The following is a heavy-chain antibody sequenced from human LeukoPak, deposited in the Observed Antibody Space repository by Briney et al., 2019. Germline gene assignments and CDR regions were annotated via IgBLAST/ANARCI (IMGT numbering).Heavy chain of an antibody. D-gene: IGHD6-6*01. V-gene: IGHV3-48*01. J-gene: IGHJ4*02. Sequence: GGFLRLSCAASGFTFSSYSMNWVRQAPGKGLEWVSYISSSSSTIYYADSVKGRFTISRDNAKNSLYLQMNSLRAEDTAVYYCARGARGQLVRYWGQGTLVTVSS. CDR2: ISSSSSTI. CDR1: GFTFSSYS. CDR3: ARGARGQLVRY.